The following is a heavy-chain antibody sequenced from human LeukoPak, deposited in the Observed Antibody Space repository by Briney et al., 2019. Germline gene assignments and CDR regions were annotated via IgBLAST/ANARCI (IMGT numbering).Heavy chain of an antibody. D-gene: IGHD3-9*01. Sequence: SETLSLTCAVYGGSFSGYYWSWIRQPPGKGLEWIGEINHSGSTNYNPSLKSRVTISVDTSKNQFSLKLSSVTAADTAVYYCARGRLRYHAFDIWGQGTMVTVSS. CDR3: ARGRLRYHAFDI. J-gene: IGHJ3*02. V-gene: IGHV4-34*01. CDR2: INHSGST. CDR1: GGSFSGYY.